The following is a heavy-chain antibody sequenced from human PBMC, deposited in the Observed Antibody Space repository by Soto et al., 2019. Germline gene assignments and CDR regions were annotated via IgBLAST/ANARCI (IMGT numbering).Heavy chain of an antibody. D-gene: IGHD6-19*01. V-gene: IGHV3-72*01. CDR1: GFIFNDHY. CDR2: TKNKANSYIT. CDR3: TTLYTSAH. J-gene: IGHJ4*02. Sequence: GGSLRLSCAASGFIFNDHYFDWVRQAPGRGLEWVGRTKNKANSYITEYAASVKGRFTISRGESKNSVFLQMNSLRTEDTAVYYCTTLYTSAHWGQGTLVTVSS.